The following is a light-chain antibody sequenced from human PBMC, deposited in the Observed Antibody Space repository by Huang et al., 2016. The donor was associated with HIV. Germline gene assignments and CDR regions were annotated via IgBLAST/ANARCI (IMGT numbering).Light chain of an antibody. CDR3: MQALQTPPT. V-gene: IGKV2-28*01. Sequence: DIVMTQSPLSLPVTPGEPASISCRTSQSLLHSNGYNYLDWYLQKPGHSPQPLIYLGSKRTSRVPDRCSGSGAGTECTRKISRGEAEDLGVYYCMQALQTPPTFGGGTKVEIK. CDR1: QSLLHSNGYNY. J-gene: IGKJ4*01. CDR2: LGS.